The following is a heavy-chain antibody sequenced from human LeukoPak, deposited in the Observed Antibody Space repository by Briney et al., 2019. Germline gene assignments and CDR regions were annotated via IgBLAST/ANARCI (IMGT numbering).Heavy chain of an antibody. CDR1: GFTFSSYA. Sequence: GGSLRLSCAASGFTFSSYAMHWVRQAPGKGLEWVAIISYDGFDTYYSDSVKGRFTISRDNSKNTLYLQMNSLRAEDTAVYYCAKAHCSSTSCSRADNWGQGTLVTVSS. CDR3: AKAHCSSTSCSRADN. D-gene: IGHD2-2*01. V-gene: IGHV3-30-3*01. CDR2: ISYDGFDT. J-gene: IGHJ4*02.